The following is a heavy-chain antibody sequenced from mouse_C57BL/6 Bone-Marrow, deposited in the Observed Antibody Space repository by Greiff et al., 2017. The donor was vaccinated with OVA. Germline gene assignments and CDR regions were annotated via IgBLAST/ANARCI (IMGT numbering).Heavy chain of an antibody. V-gene: IGHV1-15*01. CDR2: IDPETGGT. CDR3: TRVRGYGSRGYFDV. CDR1: GYTFTDYE. D-gene: IGHD1-1*01. J-gene: IGHJ1*03. Sequence: VKLQESGAELVRPGASVTLSCKASGYTFTDYEMHWVKQTPVHGLEWIGAIDPETGGTAYNQKFKGKAILTADKSSSTAYMELRSLTSEDSAVYYCTRVRGYGSRGYFDVWGTGTTVTVSS.